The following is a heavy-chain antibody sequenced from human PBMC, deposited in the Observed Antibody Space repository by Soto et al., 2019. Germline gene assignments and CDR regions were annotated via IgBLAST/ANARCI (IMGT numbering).Heavy chain of an antibody. CDR1: ADCEFSFSDQY. D-gene: IGHD6-19*01. V-gene: IGHV3-72*01. J-gene: IGHJ4*02. Sequence: VQVEESGGGLVLPGGSLRLSCTVSADCEFSFSDQYMDWVRQAPGKGLEWVGRSSNRVNNLSTAYAASVQGRFTISRDESKNTVSLEMHSLTTDDTAVYYCCRVARSAKSPAYWGQGTLVTVAS. CDR3: CRVARSAKSPAY. CDR2: SSNRVNNLST.